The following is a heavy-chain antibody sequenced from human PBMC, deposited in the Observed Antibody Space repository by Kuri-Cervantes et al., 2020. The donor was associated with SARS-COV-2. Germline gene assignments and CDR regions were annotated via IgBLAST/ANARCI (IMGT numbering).Heavy chain of an antibody. V-gene: IGHV4-59*12. CDR1: GGSISSYY. CDR2: IYYSGST. J-gene: IGHJ6*03. D-gene: IGHD2-2*01. Sequence: GSLRLSCTVSGGSISSYYWSWIRQPPGKGLEWIGYIYYSGSTNYNPSLKSRVTISVDTAKKQFSLRLNSVTAADTGIYYCARGTVPSAPYDSYCMDVWGEGTTVTVSS. CDR3: ARGTVPSAPYDSYCMDV.